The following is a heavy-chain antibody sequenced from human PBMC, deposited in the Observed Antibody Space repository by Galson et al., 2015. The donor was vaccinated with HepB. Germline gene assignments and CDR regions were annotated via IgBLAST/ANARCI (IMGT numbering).Heavy chain of an antibody. CDR1: GFTFEDYG. CDR2: IDWNAGST. V-gene: IGHV3-20*04. D-gene: IGHD1-26*01. J-gene: IGHJ6*02. Sequence: SLRLSCAASGFTFEDYGSSWVRQVPGKGLEWVSGIDWNAGSTSYADSVKGRFTISRDNAKNSLYVQMNSLRAEDTALYYFARDRSESGHYYNGMDVWGQGTAVTVSS. CDR3: ARDRSESGHYYNGMDV.